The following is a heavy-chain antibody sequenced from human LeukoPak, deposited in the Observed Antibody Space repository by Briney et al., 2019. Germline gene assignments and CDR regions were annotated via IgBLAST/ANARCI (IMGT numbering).Heavy chain of an antibody. CDR2: INAGNGNT. V-gene: IGHV1-3*01. CDR3: ASCPQVGATTNYYYYGMDV. D-gene: IGHD1-26*01. CDR1: GYTFTSYA. J-gene: IGHJ6*02. Sequence: ASVKVSCKASGYTFTSYAMHWVRQAPGQRLEWMGWINAGNGNTKYSQKFQGRATITRDTSASTAYMELSSLRSEDTAVYYCASCPQVGATTNYYYYGMDVWGQGTTVTVSS.